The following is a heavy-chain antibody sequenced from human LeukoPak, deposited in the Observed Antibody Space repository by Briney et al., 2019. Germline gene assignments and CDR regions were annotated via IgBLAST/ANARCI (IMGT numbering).Heavy chain of an antibody. CDR3: ARVSPLYYYGSGSYYNPRPNWFDP. CDR1: GGSISSYY. J-gene: IGHJ5*02. V-gene: IGHV4-59*01. CDR2: IYYSGST. D-gene: IGHD3-10*01. Sequence: SETLSLTCTVSGGSISSYYWSWIRQPPGKGLEWIGYIYYSGSTNYNPSLKSRVTISVDTSKNQFSLKLSSVTAVDTAVYYCARVSPLYYYGSGSYYNPRPNWFDPWGQGTLVTVSS.